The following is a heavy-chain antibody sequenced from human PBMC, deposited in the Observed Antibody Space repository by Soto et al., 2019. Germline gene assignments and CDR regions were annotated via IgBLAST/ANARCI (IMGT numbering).Heavy chain of an antibody. J-gene: IGHJ6*02. Sequence: QVELHESGPGLVKPSETLSLTCTVSGASVGTFYWSWIRQSAAKGLEWIGRVYSTGLTAYNPALEGRVTMSLDRSNNQVSLEMTSVAAADAAVYFCARDLSGTGLDVWGRGTTVSVSS. V-gene: IGHV4-4*07. CDR2: VYSTGLT. CDR1: GASVGTFY. CDR3: ARDLSGTGLDV. D-gene: IGHD1-26*01.